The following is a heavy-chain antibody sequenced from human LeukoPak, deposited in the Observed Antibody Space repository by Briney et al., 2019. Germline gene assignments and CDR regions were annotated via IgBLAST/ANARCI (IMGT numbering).Heavy chain of an antibody. J-gene: IGHJ6*02. V-gene: IGHV3-13*04. CDR1: GFTFSAYD. CDR3: ARDSSGWGLAV. D-gene: IGHD6-19*01. Sequence: GGSLRLSCAAAGFTFSAYDMHWVREATGKGLEWVSYIGRAGDTYYAGSVKGRFTISREDATNSLFLQMNSLGVGDTAVYYCARDSSGWGLAVWGQGATVTVSS. CDR2: IGRAGDT.